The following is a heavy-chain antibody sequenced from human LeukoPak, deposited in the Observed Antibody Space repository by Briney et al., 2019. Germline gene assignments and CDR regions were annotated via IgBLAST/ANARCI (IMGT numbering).Heavy chain of an antibody. J-gene: IGHJ3*01. Sequence: GGSLRLSCAAAGFSFSSYGMHWVRQAPGKGLEWVAFIWYDGSNQDYADSVKGRFTISRDNSKNTLDLQMNSLRADDTAVYYCAMKAVPRPRLHDAFDFWGQGTVVSVSS. CDR3: AMKAVPRPRLHDAFDF. CDR2: IWYDGSNQ. V-gene: IGHV3-30*02. D-gene: IGHD5-24*01. CDR1: GFSFSSYG.